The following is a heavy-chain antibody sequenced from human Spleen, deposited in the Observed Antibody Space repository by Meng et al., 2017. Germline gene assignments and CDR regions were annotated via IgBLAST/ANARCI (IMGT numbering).Heavy chain of an antibody. D-gene: IGHD6-19*01. CDR1: GFTFSKYT. V-gene: IGHV3-23*01. CDR3: ARDGSGWSRDY. CDR2: FSLGGGT. Sequence: GGSLRLSCAASGFTFSKYTMSWVRQAPGKGLEWVSAFSLGGGTYYADSVKGRFTVSRDNSKNTLCLQMNGLRAEDTAVYYCARDGSGWSRDYWGQGTRVTVSS. J-gene: IGHJ4*02.